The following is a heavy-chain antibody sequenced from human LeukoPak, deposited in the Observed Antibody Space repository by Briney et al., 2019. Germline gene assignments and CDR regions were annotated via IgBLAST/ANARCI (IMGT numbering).Heavy chain of an antibody. CDR2: LSHDGSNE. V-gene: IGHV3-30*03. Sequence: PGGSLRLSCAASGLTFSTYGIHWVRQAPGKGLEWVAALSHDGSNEFYADSVKGRFTVSRDNSKHSFYLQMNSLRAEDTAVYYCVRRDAFDIWGQGTMVTVSS. J-gene: IGHJ3*02. CDR3: VRRDAFDI. CDR1: GLTFSTYG.